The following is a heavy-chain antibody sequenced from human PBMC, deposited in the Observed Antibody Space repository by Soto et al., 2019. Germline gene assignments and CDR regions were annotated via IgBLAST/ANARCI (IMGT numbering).Heavy chain of an antibody. CDR1: GFTFSSYA. Sequence: EVQLVESGGGLVQPGGSLRLSCAASGFTFSSYAMHWVRQAPGKGLEYVSAISSNGGSTYYANSVKGRFTISRDNSQNTLYLQMGRLRAEDMAVYYCARQWLDSYYFDYWGQGTLVTVSS. CDR2: ISSNGGST. J-gene: IGHJ4*02. CDR3: ARQWLDSYYFDY. D-gene: IGHD6-19*01. V-gene: IGHV3-64*01.